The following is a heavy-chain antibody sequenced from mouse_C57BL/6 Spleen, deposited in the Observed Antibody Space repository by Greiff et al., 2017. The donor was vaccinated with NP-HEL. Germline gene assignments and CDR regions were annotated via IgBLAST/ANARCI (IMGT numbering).Heavy chain of an antibody. CDR2: LSSGGSYT. J-gene: IGHJ1*03. CDR3: ARHDYYGSSSDWYFDV. Sequence: EVKLVESGGDLVKPGGSLKLSCAASGFTFSSYGMSWVRQTPDKRLEWVATLSSGGSYTYYPDSVKGRFTISRDNAKNTLYLQMSSLKSEDTAMYYCARHDYYGSSSDWYFDVWGTGTTVTVSS. D-gene: IGHD1-1*01. CDR1: GFTFSSYG. V-gene: IGHV5-6*01.